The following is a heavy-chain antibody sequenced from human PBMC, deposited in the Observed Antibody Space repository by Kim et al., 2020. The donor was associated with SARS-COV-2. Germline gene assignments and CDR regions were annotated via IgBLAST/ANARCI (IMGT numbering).Heavy chain of an antibody. J-gene: IGHJ5*02. D-gene: IGHD6-13*01. CDR1: GFRFSDYG. CDR2: ISYDGRNK. Sequence: GGSLRLSCVASGFRFSDYGMHWVRQSPGKGLEWVAVISYDGRNKDYADSVKGRFTISRDSSKSTLYLQMNSLRVEDTAVYYCARRAAGGTWWFDPWGQGTLVTVS. V-gene: IGHV3-33*05. CDR3: ARRAAGGTWWFDP.